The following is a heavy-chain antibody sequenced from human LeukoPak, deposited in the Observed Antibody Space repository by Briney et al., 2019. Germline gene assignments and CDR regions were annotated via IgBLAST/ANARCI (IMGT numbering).Heavy chain of an antibody. CDR3: ARDRGYSSRDS. V-gene: IGHV3-7*01. CDR2: IKEDGSEI. D-gene: IGHD4-23*01. Sequence: GGSLSLSCAASQFTFSTYWMSWVRRAPGKGLEGGANIKEDGSEIICVDSVKGLFTIPRDNARNSLYLQMNSLRVEDTAVYYCARDRGYSSRDSWGQGTLVTVSS. CDR1: QFTFSTYW. J-gene: IGHJ4*02.